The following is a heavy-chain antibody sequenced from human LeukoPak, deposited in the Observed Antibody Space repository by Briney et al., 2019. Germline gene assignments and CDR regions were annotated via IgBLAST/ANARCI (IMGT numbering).Heavy chain of an antibody. J-gene: IGHJ3*02. CDR1: GFTVRNYY. D-gene: IGHD2-15*01. Sequence: GGSLRLSCAASGFTVRNYYMSWVRQAPGKGLEWVSGIYSGGSIKNADSVKGRFTISRDNSKNTLYLQMSSLRDEDTAVYYCAREKKCSGGSCYGDAFDMWGQGTMVTVSS. V-gene: IGHV3-66*01. CDR2: IYSGGSI. CDR3: AREKKCSGGSCYGDAFDM.